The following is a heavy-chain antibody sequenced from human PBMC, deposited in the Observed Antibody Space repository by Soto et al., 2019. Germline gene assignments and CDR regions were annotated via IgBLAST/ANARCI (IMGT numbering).Heavy chain of an antibody. CDR3: ARISAAVSNAFDM. CDR2: SRNKPKKYTT. D-gene: IGHD6-13*01. V-gene: IGHV3-72*01. CDR1: GFSFSDHY. J-gene: IGHJ3*02. Sequence: EVQLVESGGGLVQPGGSLRLSCAGSGFSFSDHYMDWVRQAPGKGLEWVGRSRNKPKKYTTEYAASVKGRFTISRDDSQNSLYLQMNNLKNEDTALYYCARISAAVSNAFDMWGQGTMVTVSS.